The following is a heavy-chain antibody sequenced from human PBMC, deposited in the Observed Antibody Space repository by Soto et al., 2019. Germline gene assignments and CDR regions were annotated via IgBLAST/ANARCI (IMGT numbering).Heavy chain of an antibody. J-gene: IGHJ4*02. Sequence: QVQLVESGGGVVQPGGSLRLSCATSGFTFSDSGMHWVRQAPGKGLEWVAVIWSDGSDKSYADSVEGRFTISRDNSKNTLYFQKNSLRGEGTGVYYCVRGKRDSGSSGWGGGFDYWGQGTLVTVSS. D-gene: IGHD6-6*01. CDR3: VRGKRDSGSSGWGGGFDY. CDR2: IWSDGSDK. V-gene: IGHV3-33*01. CDR1: GFTFSDSG.